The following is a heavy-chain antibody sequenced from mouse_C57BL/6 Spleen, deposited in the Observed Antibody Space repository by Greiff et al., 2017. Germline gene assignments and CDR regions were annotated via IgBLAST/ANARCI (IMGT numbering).Heavy chain of an antibody. V-gene: IGHV1-50*01. CDR1: GYTFTSYW. CDR2: IDPSDSYT. CDR3: ARVRDAWFAY. J-gene: IGHJ3*01. Sequence: QVQLQQPGAELVKPGASVKLSCKASGYTFTSYWMQWVKQRPGQGLEWIGEIDPSDSYTNYNQKFKGKATLTVDISSSTAYMQLSSLTSEDSAVYYCARVRDAWFAYWGQGTLVTVSA.